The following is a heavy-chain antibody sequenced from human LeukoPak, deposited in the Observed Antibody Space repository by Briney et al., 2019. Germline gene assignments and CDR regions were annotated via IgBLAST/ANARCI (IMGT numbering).Heavy chain of an antibody. D-gene: IGHD6-25*01. CDR3: ATSGRGNYYYGMDV. CDR1: GFTFSSYS. CDR2: ISSSSSTI. V-gene: IGHV3-48*04. J-gene: IGHJ6*02. Sequence: GGSLRLSCAASGFTFSSYSMNWVRQAPGKGLEWVSYISSSSSTIYYADSVKGRFTISRDNAKNSLYLQMNSLRAEGTAVYYCATSGRGNYYYGMDVWGQGTTVTVSS.